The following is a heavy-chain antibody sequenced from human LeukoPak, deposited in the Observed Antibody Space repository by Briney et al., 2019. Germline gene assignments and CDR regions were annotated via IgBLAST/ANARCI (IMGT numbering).Heavy chain of an antibody. Sequence: SETLSLTCTVSGDSIRSSSYFWSWIRQPPGKGLEWIGNFYYEGRTYYNPSFKSRVTISVDTSKNQFSLNLGTVTAADTAVYFCARDQRLGWLGEFYYWGQGTLVSVSS. CDR2: FYYEGRT. D-gene: IGHD3-10*01. J-gene: IGHJ4*02. CDR3: ARDQRLGWLGEFYY. V-gene: IGHV4-39*07. CDR1: GDSIRSSSYF.